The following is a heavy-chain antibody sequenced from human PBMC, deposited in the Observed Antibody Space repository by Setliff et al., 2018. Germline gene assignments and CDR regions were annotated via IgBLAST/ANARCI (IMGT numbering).Heavy chain of an antibody. J-gene: IGHJ2*01. CDR3: ARDFPTVVTPKEYFDL. D-gene: IGHD4-17*01. Sequence: ASVKVSCKASGYSFTSYGISWVRRAPGQGLEWMGWISAKNGNRNYAQKLQGRVTMTTDTSTSTAYMELRSLRSDDTAVYYCARDFPTVVTPKEYFDLWGRGTLVTVSS. CDR1: GYSFTSYG. V-gene: IGHV1-18*01. CDR2: ISAKNGNR.